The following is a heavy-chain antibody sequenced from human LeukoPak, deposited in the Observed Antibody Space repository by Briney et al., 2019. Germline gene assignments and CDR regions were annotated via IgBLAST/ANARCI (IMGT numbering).Heavy chain of an antibody. J-gene: IGHJ4*02. D-gene: IGHD4-17*01. CDR1: GFTFSSYG. CDR2: IWYDGSNK. Sequence: GGSLRLSCAASGFTFSSYGMHWVRQAPGKGLEWVAVIWYDGSNKYYADSVKGRFTISRDNSKNTLYLQMNSLRAEDTAVYYCARERYGDYAYYFDYWGQGTLVTVSS. V-gene: IGHV3-33*01. CDR3: ARERYGDYAYYFDY.